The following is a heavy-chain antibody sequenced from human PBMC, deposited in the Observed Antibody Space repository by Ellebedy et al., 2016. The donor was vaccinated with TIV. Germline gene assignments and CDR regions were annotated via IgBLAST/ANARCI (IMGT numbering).Heavy chain of an antibody. V-gene: IGHV3-66*01. D-gene: IGHD3-10*01. J-gene: IGHJ3*02. CDR3: ARETFNDVDLKLWGVLDM. CDR2: IFIDGTT. CDR1: ELTVSGNY. Sequence: GESLKISCAASELTVSGNYMSWVRQAPGKGLEWVSVIFIDGTTYYADSVKGRFTISRDNSKNTLYIQMNSLRAEDTAVYYCARETFNDVDLKLWGVLDMWGQGTVVTVSS.